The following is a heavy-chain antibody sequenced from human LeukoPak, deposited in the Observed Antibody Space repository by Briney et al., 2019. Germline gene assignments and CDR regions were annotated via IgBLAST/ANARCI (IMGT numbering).Heavy chain of an antibody. CDR3: AIRSASFDC. D-gene: IGHD6-19*01. CDR2: ISASGGSI. Sequence: LPGGSLRLSCAASGLTFSSYVMSWVRQAPGKGLEWVSGISASGGSIYYVDSVKGRFTISRDNSKNTLYLQMNSLRAEDTAVYYCAIRSASFDCWGQGTLVTVSS. V-gene: IGHV3-23*01. CDR1: GLTFSSYV. J-gene: IGHJ4*02.